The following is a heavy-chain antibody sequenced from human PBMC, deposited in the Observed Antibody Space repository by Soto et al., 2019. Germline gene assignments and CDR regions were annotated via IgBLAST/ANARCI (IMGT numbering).Heavy chain of an antibody. V-gene: IGHV3-7*03. CDR1: GFTFSSYW. CDR3: ARVPTLELELPPHYYYYGMDV. Sequence: GGSLRLSCAAPGFTFSSYWMSWVRQAPGKGLEWVANIKQDGSEKYYVDSVKGRFTISRDNAKNSLYLQMNSLRAEDTAVYYCARVPTLELELPPHYYYYGMDVWGQGTTVTVSS. CDR2: IKQDGSEK. J-gene: IGHJ6*02. D-gene: IGHD1-7*01.